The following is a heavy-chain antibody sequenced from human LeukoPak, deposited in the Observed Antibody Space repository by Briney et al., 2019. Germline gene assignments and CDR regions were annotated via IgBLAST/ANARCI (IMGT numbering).Heavy chain of an antibody. J-gene: IGHJ4*02. CDR1: GFTFSSSA. CDR3: TRRPDSLYYYDSSGYPSTFDY. Sequence: GGSLRLSCAASGFTFSSSAMHWVRQASGKGLEWVGHIRGKPNSYATAYGASVKGRFTIPRDDSKNTAYLQMNSLKTEDTAVYYCTRRPDSLYYYDSSGYPSTFDYWGQGTLVTVSS. D-gene: IGHD3-22*01. CDR2: IRGKPNSYAT. V-gene: IGHV3-73*01.